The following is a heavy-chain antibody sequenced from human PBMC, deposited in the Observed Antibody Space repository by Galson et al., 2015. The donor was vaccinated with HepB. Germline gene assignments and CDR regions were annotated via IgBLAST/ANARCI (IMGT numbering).Heavy chain of an antibody. CDR1: GFTFSYYA. J-gene: IGHJ4*02. CDR2: ITPSGDNT. D-gene: IGHD6-19*01. V-gene: IGHV3-23*01. Sequence: SLRLSCAASGFTFSYYAMSWVRQAPGKGLEWISAITPSGDNTYSADSMKGRFTISRDNSRNTLFLQMNSLRADGTAIYFCAKVFPEKVDGWYRQALYYFDSWGQGTRVTVSS. CDR3: AKVFPEKVDGWYRQALYYFDS.